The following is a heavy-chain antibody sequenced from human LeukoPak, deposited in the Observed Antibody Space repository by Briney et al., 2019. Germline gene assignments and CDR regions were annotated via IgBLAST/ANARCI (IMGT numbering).Heavy chain of an antibody. J-gene: IGHJ4*02. CDR3: ARLGYDSSGYYYDY. CDR2: IYTSGST. V-gene: IGHV4-61*02. CDR1: GGSISSGSYY. D-gene: IGHD3-22*01. Sequence: SETLSLTCTVSGGSISSGSYYWRWIRQPAGTGLEWIGRIYTSGSTNYNPSLKSRVTISVDTSKNQFSLKLSSVTAADTAVYYCARLGYDSSGYYYDYWGQGTLVTVSS.